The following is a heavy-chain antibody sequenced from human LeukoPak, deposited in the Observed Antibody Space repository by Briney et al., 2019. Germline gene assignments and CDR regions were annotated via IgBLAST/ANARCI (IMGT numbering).Heavy chain of an antibody. CDR1: GFTFSSYA. CDR2: ISGSGGST. Sequence: GGSLRLSCAASGFTFSSYAVSWVRQAPGKGLEWVSAISGSGGSTYYADSVKGRFTISRDNSKNTLFLQMNSLRAEDTAAYYCAKGVFSGSYNYFDYWGQGTLVTVSP. V-gene: IGHV3-23*01. J-gene: IGHJ4*02. D-gene: IGHD1-26*01. CDR3: AKGVFSGSYNYFDY.